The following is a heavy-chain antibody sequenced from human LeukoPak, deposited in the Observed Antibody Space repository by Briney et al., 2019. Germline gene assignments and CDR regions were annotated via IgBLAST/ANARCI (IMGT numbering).Heavy chain of an antibody. J-gene: IGHJ4*02. CDR1: GFTFSTYG. D-gene: IGHD2-15*01. Sequence: GGSLRLSCAASGFTFSTYGMHWVRQAPGKGLQWVAFIRHDVNNEYYEDSVKGRFTISRDNSKNTLYLQMNRLRVEDTAVYYCARDIGPLDYWGQGTLVTVSS. CDR2: IRHDVNNE. CDR3: ARDIGPLDY. V-gene: IGHV3-30*02.